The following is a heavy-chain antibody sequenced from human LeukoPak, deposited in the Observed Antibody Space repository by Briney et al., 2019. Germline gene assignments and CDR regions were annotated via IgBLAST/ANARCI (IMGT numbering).Heavy chain of an antibody. V-gene: IGHV4-34*01. CDR2: INHSGST. J-gene: IGHJ5*02. CDR3: ARGRMAVAGTNWFDP. D-gene: IGHD6-19*01. Sequence: SETLSLTCAVYGGSFSGYYWSWIRQPPGKGLEWIGEINHSGSTNYNPSLKSRVTISVDTSKNQFSLKLSSVTPEDTAVYYCARGRMAVAGTNWFDPWGQGTLVTVSS. CDR1: GGSFSGYY.